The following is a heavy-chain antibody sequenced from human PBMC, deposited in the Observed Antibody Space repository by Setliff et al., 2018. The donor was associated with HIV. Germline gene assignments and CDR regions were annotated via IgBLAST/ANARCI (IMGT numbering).Heavy chain of an antibody. CDR2: MNPKSGNT. CDR1: GHTFTNSD. J-gene: IGHJ5*02. CDR3: ARGHLDYDYWEDILGNWFDP. Sequence: ASVKVSCKASGHTFTNSDINWVRQAPGQGLEWMGWMNPKSGNTGYAQKFQGRVTMTSNTFIGTAYMELNSLTSDDTAVYYCARGHLDYDYWEDILGNWFDPWGQGTLVTV. V-gene: IGHV1-8*02. D-gene: IGHD3-3*01.